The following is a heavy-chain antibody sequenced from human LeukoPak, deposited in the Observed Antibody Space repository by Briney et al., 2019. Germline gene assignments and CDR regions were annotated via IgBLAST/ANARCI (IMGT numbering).Heavy chain of an antibody. CDR2: IWYDGSKA. CDR1: GFTFSHYG. D-gene: IGHD1-26*01. V-gene: IGHV3-33*01. J-gene: IGHJ4*02. Sequence: GGSLRLSCAGSGFTFSHYGMHWVRQAPGKGLEWVALIWYDGSKAYYADSVKGRFTISRDNSKNTLYLQINSLRVEDTAMYYCARAFSGSIGLDCWGQGTLVTVSS. CDR3: ARAFSGSIGLDC.